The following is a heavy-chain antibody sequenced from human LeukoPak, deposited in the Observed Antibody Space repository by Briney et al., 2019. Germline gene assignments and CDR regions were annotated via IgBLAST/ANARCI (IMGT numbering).Heavy chain of an antibody. J-gene: IGHJ3*02. CDR2: IYTSGGT. Sequence: SETLSLTCTVSGGSISSGSYYWSWIRQPAGKGLEWIGRIYTSGGTNYNPSLKSRVAISVDTSKNLFSLKLSSVTAADTAVYYCARDATWDAFDIWGQGTMVTVSS. V-gene: IGHV4-61*02. CDR3: ARDATWDAFDI. CDR1: GGSISSGSYY.